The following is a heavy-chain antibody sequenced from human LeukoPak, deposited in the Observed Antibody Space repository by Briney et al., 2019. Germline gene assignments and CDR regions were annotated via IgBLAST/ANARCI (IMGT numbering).Heavy chain of an antibody. CDR1: GFTFSSYG. CDR3: AKGELYYDILAGSFLLSYMDV. CDR2: ISGSGNST. Sequence: TGGSLRLSCAASGFTFSSYGMSWVRQAPGKGLEWVSTISGSGNSTYYADSVKGRFTISRDNSKNTLFLQMNSLRAEDTAVYYCAKGELYYDILAGSFLLSYMDVWGKGTTVTVSS. D-gene: IGHD3-9*01. V-gene: IGHV3-23*01. J-gene: IGHJ6*03.